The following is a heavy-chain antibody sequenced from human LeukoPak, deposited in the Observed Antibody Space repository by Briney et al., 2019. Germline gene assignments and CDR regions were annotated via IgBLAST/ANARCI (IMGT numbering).Heavy chain of an antibody. CDR1: GYTFTSYF. D-gene: IGHD4-17*01. V-gene: IGHV1-2*02. CDR2: INPNSGGT. Sequence: ASVKVSCKASGYTFTSYFMHWVRQAPGQGLEWMGWINPNSGGTNYAQKFQGRVTMTRDTSISTAYMELSRLRSDDTAVYYCARDYGDYSEYFQHWGQGTLVTVSS. CDR3: ARDYGDYSEYFQH. J-gene: IGHJ1*01.